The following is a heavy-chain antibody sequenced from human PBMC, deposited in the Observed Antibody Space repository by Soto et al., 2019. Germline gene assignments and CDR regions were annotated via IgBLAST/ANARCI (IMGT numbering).Heavy chain of an antibody. D-gene: IGHD3-3*01. Sequence: NPSETLSLTSTVSGGSISSGGYYWSWIRQHPGKGLEWIGYIYYSGSTYYNPSLKSRVTISVDTSKNQFSLKLSSVTAADTAVYYCARVSGYDFWSARVWENYYYYYMDVWGKGTTVTVSS. CDR1: GGSISSGGYY. J-gene: IGHJ6*03. CDR3: ARVSGYDFWSARVWENYYYYYMDV. V-gene: IGHV4-31*03. CDR2: IYYSGST.